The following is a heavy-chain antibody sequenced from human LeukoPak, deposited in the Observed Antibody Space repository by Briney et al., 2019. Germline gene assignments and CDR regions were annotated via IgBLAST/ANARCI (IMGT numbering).Heavy chain of an antibody. CDR1: GFTFSSYA. D-gene: IGHD2-2*01. Sequence: TGGSLRLSCAASGFTFSSYAMSWVRQAPGKGLKGVSAISGSGGSTYYADSVKGRFTISRDNSKNTLYLQMNSLRAEDTAVYYCAKHKPIVVVPAATHNDYWGQGTLVTVSS. CDR3: AKHKPIVVVPAATHNDY. V-gene: IGHV3-23*01. CDR2: ISGSGGST. J-gene: IGHJ4*02.